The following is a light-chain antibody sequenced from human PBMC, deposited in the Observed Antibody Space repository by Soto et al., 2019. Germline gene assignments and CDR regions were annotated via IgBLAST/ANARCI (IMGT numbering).Light chain of an antibody. V-gene: IGKV1-5*01. CDR2: DAF. Sequence: DIQMTQSRSSPTALVGDRVTITCRASQIISSWLAWYQQKPGKAPRLLIYDAFNLESGVPSRFRGGGSGTEFTLTISSLQPDDSATDYCQQYENYWTVGQCTKVDI. J-gene: IGKJ1*01. CDR1: QIISSW. CDR3: QQYENYWT.